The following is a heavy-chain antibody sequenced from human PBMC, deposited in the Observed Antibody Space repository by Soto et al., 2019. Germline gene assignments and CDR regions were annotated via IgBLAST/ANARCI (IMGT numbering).Heavy chain of an antibody. CDR3: ARGPSWYYGSGSYYYYYYGMDV. V-gene: IGHV4-34*01. D-gene: IGHD3-10*01. Sequence: QVQLQQWGAGLLKPSETLSLTCAVYGGSFSGYYWSWIRQPPGKGLEWIGEINHSGSTNYNPSLKSRVTISVDTSKNQFSLKLSSVTAADTAVYYCARGPSWYYGSGSYYYYYYGMDVWGQGTTVTVSS. CDR1: GGSFSGYY. J-gene: IGHJ6*02. CDR2: INHSGST.